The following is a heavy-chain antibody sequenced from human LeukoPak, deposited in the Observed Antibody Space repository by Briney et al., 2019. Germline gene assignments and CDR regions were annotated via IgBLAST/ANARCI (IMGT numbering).Heavy chain of an antibody. D-gene: IGHD1-26*01. J-gene: IGHJ4*02. CDR2: ISYDGAYK. V-gene: IGHV3-30*04. CDR3: VRDESSGSSLQGCGY. Sequence: GISPSLSCAASGFSFSNYAMHWVRQAPGKGLVWVAIISYDGAYKYYADSVKGRFTISRDNSKNTLYLQMSSLRIEDTAVYYCVRDESSGSSLQGCGYWGQGALVTVSS. CDR1: GFSFSNYA.